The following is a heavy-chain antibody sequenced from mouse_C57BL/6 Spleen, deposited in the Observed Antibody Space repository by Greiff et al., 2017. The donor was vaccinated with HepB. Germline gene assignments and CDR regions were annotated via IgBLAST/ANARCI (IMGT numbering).Heavy chain of an antibody. CDR2: FHPYNDDT. Sequence: QVQLQQSGAELVKPGASVKMSCKASGYTFTTYPIEWMKQNHGKSLEWIGNFHPYNDDTKYNEKFKGKATLTVEKSSSTVYLELSRLTSDDSAVYYCAIIYYSNYEGYAMDYWGQGTSVTVSS. CDR1: GYTFTTYP. V-gene: IGHV1-47*01. CDR3: AIIYYSNYEGYAMDY. J-gene: IGHJ4*01. D-gene: IGHD2-5*01.